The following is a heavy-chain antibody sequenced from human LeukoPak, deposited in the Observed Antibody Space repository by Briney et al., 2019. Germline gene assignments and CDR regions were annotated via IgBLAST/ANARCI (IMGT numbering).Heavy chain of an antibody. V-gene: IGHV3-48*01. CDR3: AREDGDYVTGY. CDR2: ISSSSSTI. CDR1: GFTFSSYS. Sequence: GGSLRLSCAASGFTFSSYSMNWVRQAPGKGLEWVSYISSSSSTIYYADSVKGRFTISRDNAKNSLYLQMNSLRAEDTAVYYCAREDGDYVTGYWGQGTLVIVSS. J-gene: IGHJ4*02. D-gene: IGHD4-17*01.